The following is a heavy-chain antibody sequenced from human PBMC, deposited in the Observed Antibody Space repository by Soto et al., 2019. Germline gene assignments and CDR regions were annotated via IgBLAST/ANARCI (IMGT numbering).Heavy chain of an antibody. V-gene: IGHV1-45*02. D-gene: IGHD1-26*01. CDR1: GNTFTYRY. CDR2: ITPFSGDV. Sequence: QMQLVQSGAEVKKTGSSVTVSCKALGNTFTYRYLHWVRQAPGQALEWMGWITPFSGDVHYAQKFKEGVTITRDRSLNTAYMQMSSLRSEDTAMYFCAGGGAGSGPFTWELPDHWGQGTLVTVSS. CDR3: AGGGAGSGPFTWELPDH. J-gene: IGHJ4*02.